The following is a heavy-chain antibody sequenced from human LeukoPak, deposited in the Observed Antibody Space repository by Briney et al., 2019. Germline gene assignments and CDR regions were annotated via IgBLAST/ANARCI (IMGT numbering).Heavy chain of an antibody. CDR2: IYNGGDTI. CDR1: GFTFSNAW. V-gene: IGHV3-11*04. J-gene: IGHJ4*02. Sequence: PGGSLRLSCAASGFTFSNAWMSWVRRAPGKGLETVSYIYNGGDTIYYADSVRGRFTISRDNAESSLYLQMNSLRAEDTAVYYCARGHWGLDYWGRGTLVTVSS. D-gene: IGHD7-27*01. CDR3: ARGHWGLDY.